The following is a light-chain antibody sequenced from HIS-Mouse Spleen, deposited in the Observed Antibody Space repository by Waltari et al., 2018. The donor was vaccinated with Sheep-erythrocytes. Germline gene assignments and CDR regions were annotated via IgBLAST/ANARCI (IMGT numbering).Light chain of an antibody. CDR2: DVS. V-gene: IGLV2-11*01. J-gene: IGLJ1*01. CDR3: CSYAGSYNHV. CDR1: SSDVGGYYY. Sequence: QSALTQPRSVSGSPGQSVTIPCTGTSSDVGGYYYVSWYQQHPGKAPKLMIYDVSKRPSGVPDRFSGSKSGNTASLTISGLQAEDEADYYCCSYAGSYNHVFGTGTKVTVL.